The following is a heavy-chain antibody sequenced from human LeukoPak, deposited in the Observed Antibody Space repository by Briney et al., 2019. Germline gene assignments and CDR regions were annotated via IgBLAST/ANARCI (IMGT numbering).Heavy chain of an antibody. CDR1: GGSISSSSYY. V-gene: IGHV4-61*05. Sequence: SETLSLTCTVSGGSISSSSYYWGWIRQPPGKGLEWIGYIYYSGSTNYNPSLKSRVTISVDTSKNQFSLKLSSVTAADTAVYYCARNVATWDYWGQGTLVTVSS. CDR3: ARNVATWDY. CDR2: IYYSGST. J-gene: IGHJ4*02. D-gene: IGHD2-21*01.